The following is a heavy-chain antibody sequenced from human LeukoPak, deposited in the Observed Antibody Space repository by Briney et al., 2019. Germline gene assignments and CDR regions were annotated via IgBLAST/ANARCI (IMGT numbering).Heavy chain of an antibody. V-gene: IGHV1-2*02. CDR2: INRNSGDT. CDR1: GYTFTGYY. D-gene: IGHD6-13*01. Sequence: ASVKVSCKASGYTFTGYYMHWVRQAPGQGLEWMGWINRNSGDTSYEQKIQGRVTMTRDTSISTAYMDLNSLTSDDTAAYYCARGRKMAAAGTESPALFDYWGQGTLVAVSS. J-gene: IGHJ4*02. CDR3: ARGRKMAAAGTESPALFDY.